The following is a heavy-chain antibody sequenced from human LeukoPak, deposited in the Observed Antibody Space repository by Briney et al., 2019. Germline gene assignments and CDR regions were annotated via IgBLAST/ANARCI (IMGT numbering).Heavy chain of an antibody. CDR1: GFTFNDYG. Sequence: GGSLRLSCAASGFTFNDYGMSWVRQAPGKGLEWVSTISDTGISTYYADSVKGRFTISRDKSKNMVHLQMNSLRAEDTALYYCAKDLGFQLPSYYFDYWGQGTLVTVSS. D-gene: IGHD2-2*01. CDR3: AKDLGFQLPSYYFDY. V-gene: IGHV3-23*01. CDR2: ISDTGIST. J-gene: IGHJ4*02.